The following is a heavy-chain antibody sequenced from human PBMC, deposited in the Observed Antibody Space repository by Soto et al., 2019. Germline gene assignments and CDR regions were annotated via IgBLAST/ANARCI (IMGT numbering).Heavy chain of an antibody. CDR1: GFIFDDYA. V-gene: IGHV3-9*01. J-gene: IGHJ1*01. CDR2: INWNSGSI. Sequence: GGSLRLSCAASGFIFDDYAMHWVRQVPGKGLEWVSGINWNSGSIGYADSVKGRFAISRDNAKNSLHLQMNSLRAEDTAFYYCVKDESINWYSGHFRHWGQGTLVTV. D-gene: IGHD6-13*01. CDR3: VKDESINWYSGHFRH.